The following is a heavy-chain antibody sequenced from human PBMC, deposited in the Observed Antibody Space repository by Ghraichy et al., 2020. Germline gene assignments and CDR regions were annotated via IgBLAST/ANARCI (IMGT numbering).Heavy chain of an antibody. D-gene: IGHD3-22*01. J-gene: IGHJ4*02. Sequence: SETLSLTCTVSGGSISSYYWSWIRQPPGKGLEWIGYIYYSGSTNYNPSLKSRVTISVDTSKNQFSLKLSSVTAADTAVYYCARRYDSSATLDYWGQGTLVTVSS. V-gene: IGHV4-59*08. CDR1: GGSISSYY. CDR2: IYYSGST. CDR3: ARRYDSSATLDY.